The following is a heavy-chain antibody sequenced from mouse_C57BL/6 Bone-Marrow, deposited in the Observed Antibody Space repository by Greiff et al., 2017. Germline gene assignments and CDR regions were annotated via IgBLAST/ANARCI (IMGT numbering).Heavy chain of an antibody. J-gene: IGHJ2*01. CDR1: GFNIKDDY. D-gene: IGHD1-1*01. Sequence: VQLKESGAELVRPGASVKLSCTASGFNIKDDYMHWVKQRPEQGLEWIGWIDPENGDTEYASKFQGKATITADTSSNTSYLQLSSLTSEDTAVYYCTVTTGVATRGYWGQGTTLTVSS. CDR2: IDPENGDT. CDR3: TVTTGVATRGY. V-gene: IGHV14-4*01.